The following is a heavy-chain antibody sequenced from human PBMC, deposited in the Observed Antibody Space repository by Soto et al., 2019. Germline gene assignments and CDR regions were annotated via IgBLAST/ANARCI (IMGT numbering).Heavy chain of an antibody. V-gene: IGHV1-18*01. Sequence: ASVKVPCKASGYTFTSYGISWVRQAPGQGLEWMGWISAYNGNTNYAQKLQGRVTMTTDTSTSTAYMELRSLRSDDTAVYYCARLVYYYDSSGYYGGNFDYWGQGTLVTVSS. CDR2: ISAYNGNT. J-gene: IGHJ4*02. D-gene: IGHD3-22*01. CDR3: ARLVYYYDSSGYYGGNFDY. CDR1: GYTFTSYG.